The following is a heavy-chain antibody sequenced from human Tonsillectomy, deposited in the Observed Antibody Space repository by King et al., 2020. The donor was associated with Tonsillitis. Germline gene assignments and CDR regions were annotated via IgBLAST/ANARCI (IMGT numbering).Heavy chain of an antibody. CDR1: GGSFSGYY. CDR2: INHGGST. Sequence: VQLQQWGAGLLKPSETLSLTCAVYGGSFSGYYWSWIRQPPGKGLEWIGEINHGGSTNYNPSLKIRVTISVDTSKSQSSLKLNSVTAADTAVYYCARAFSVTRLDWGRGTLVTVSS. V-gene: IGHV4-34*01. CDR3: ARAFSVTRLD. D-gene: IGHD4-17*01. J-gene: IGHJ4*02.